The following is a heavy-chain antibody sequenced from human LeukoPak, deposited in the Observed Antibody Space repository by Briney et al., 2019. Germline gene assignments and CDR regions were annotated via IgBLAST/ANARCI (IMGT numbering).Heavy chain of an antibody. D-gene: IGHD2-21*02. Sequence: PGGSLRLSCAASGFTVSSNYMSWVRQAPGKGLEWVSVIYSGGSTYYADSVTGRFTISRDNSKNTLYLQMNSLRAEDTAVYYCARHYCGGDCYLDYWGQGTLVTVSS. CDR1: GFTVSSNY. J-gene: IGHJ4*02. CDR2: IYSGGST. CDR3: ARHYCGGDCYLDY. V-gene: IGHV3-53*01.